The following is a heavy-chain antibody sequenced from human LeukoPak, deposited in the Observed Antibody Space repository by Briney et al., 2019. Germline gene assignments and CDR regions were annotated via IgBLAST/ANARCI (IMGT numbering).Heavy chain of an antibody. D-gene: IGHD3-10*01. CDR2: ISYDGSNK. V-gene: IGHV3-30-3*01. CDR1: GFTFSSYA. J-gene: IGHJ6*02. CDR3: ARDWTYGSGSYLTPPYYYYYGMDV. Sequence: GRSLRLSCAASGFTFSSYAMHWVRQAPGKGLEWVAVISYDGSNKYYADSVKGRFTISRDNSKNTLYLQMNSLRAEDTAVYYCARDWTYGSGSYLTPPYYYYYGMDVWGQGTTVTVSS.